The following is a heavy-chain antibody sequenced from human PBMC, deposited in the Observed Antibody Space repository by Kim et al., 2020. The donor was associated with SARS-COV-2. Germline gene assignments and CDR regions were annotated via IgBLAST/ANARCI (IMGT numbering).Heavy chain of an antibody. Sequence: YNPTPKGRGTLSVDTSKNQFSLKLGSVTAADTAVYYCARDRYGSGSYFDPWGQGTLVTVSS. CDR3: ARDRYGSGSYFDP. V-gene: IGHV4-59*01. D-gene: IGHD3-10*01. J-gene: IGHJ5*02.